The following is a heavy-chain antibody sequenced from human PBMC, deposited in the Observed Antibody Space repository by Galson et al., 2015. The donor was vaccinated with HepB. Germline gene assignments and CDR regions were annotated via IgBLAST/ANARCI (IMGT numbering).Heavy chain of an antibody. Sequence: SVKVSCKVSGYTLTELSMHWVRQAPGKGLEWMGGFDPEDGETIYAQKFQGRVTMTEDTSTDTAYMELSSLRSEDTAVYYCATDMRTTVRPFDYWGQGTLVTVSS. CDR2: FDPEDGET. V-gene: IGHV1-24*01. CDR3: ATDMRTTVRPFDY. D-gene: IGHD4-11*01. CDR1: GYTLTELS. J-gene: IGHJ4*02.